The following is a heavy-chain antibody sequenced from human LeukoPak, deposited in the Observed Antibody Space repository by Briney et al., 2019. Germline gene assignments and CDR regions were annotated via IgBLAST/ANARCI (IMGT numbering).Heavy chain of an antibody. Sequence: PGGSLRLSCAASGFTFDDYAMHWVRQAPGKGLEWVSGISWNSGSIGHADSVKGRFTISRDNAKNSLYLQMNSLRAEDMALYYCAKGGVAVAGTVDYWGQGTLVTVSS. CDR1: GFTFDDYA. V-gene: IGHV3-9*03. J-gene: IGHJ4*02. CDR3: AKGGVAVAGTVDY. D-gene: IGHD6-19*01. CDR2: ISWNSGSI.